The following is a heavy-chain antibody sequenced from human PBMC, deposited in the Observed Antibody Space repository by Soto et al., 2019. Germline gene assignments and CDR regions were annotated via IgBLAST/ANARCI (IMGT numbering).Heavy chain of an antibody. CDR1: AGSFSGYY. Sequence: SGTLALTCAVYAGSFSGYYWSWIRQPPGKGLEWIGEINHSGSTNYNPSLKSRVTISVDTSKNQFSLKLSSVTAADTAVYYCARGRGGMQLVLNYYYYYMDVWGKGTTVTVSS. CDR3: ARGRGGMQLVLNYYYYYMDV. V-gene: IGHV4-34*01. J-gene: IGHJ6*03. D-gene: IGHD6-6*01. CDR2: INHSGST.